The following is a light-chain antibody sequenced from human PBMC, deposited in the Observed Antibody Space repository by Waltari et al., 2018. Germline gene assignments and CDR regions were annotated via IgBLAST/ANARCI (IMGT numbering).Light chain of an antibody. J-gene: IGKJ2*01. V-gene: IGKV3-20*01. Sequence: ESVLTQSPGTLSLSPGERATLSCRASQTVPSNHLAWSQQRPGQAPRLLIYHASVRVTGIPDRFSGSGSGTDFTLTISRLEPEDFAVYYCQQYGTSPPYTFGQGTKLEIK. CDR3: QQYGTSPPYT. CDR2: HAS. CDR1: QTVPSNH.